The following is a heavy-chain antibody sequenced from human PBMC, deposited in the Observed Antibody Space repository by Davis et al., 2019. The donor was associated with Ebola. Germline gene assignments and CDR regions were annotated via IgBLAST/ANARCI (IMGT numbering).Heavy chain of an antibody. J-gene: IGHJ6*02. D-gene: IGHD3-16*01. CDR1: GYSFTSYW. CDR3: ARWGRLSYYGMDA. V-gene: IGHV5-51*01. CDR2: IYPGDSDT. Sequence: GGSLRLSCKGSGYSFTSYWIGWVRQMPGKGLEWMGIIYPGDSDTRYSPSFQGQVTISADKSISTAYLQWSSLKASDTAMYYCARWGRLSYYGMDAWGQGTTVTVSS.